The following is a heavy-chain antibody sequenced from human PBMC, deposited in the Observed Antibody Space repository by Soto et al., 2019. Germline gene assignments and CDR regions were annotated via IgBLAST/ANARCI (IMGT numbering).Heavy chain of an antibody. CDR1: GFTFSSYS. Sequence: EVQLVESGGGLVQPGGSLRLSCAASGFTFSSYSMNWVRQAPGKGLEWVSYISSSSSTIYYADSVKGRFTISRDNAKNSLYLQMNSLRAEDTAVYYCARVDWLGYYGMDVWGQGTTVTVSS. J-gene: IGHJ6*02. V-gene: IGHV3-48*01. CDR3: ARVDWLGYYGMDV. D-gene: IGHD3-9*01. CDR2: ISSSSSTI.